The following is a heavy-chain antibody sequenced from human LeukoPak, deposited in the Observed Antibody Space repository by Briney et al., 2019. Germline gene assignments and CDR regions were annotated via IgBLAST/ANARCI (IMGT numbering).Heavy chain of an antibody. J-gene: IGHJ4*02. CDR2: IYTSGST. Sequence: SETLSLTCAVYGGSLSGYYWSWIRQPAGKGLEWIGRIYTSGSTNYNPSLKSRVTMSLDTSKNQFSLKLNSVTAADTAVYYCARSRGSAMDYWGQGTLVTVSS. D-gene: IGHD3-10*01. CDR1: GGSLSGYY. V-gene: IGHV4-59*10. CDR3: ARSRGSAMDY.